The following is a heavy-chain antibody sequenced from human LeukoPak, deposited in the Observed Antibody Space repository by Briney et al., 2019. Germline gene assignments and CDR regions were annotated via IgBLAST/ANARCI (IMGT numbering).Heavy chain of an antibody. D-gene: IGHD3-22*01. J-gene: IGHJ4*02. V-gene: IGHV3-23*01. Sequence: GGSLRLSCAASGFTFSNTGMTWVRQAPGKGLEWVSTITFSGLGLYYADSVKGRFTISRDNSKNTLYLQMNSLRAEDTAVYYCAREGTYTSGYDFDYWGQGTLVTVSS. CDR3: AREGTYTSGYDFDY. CDR2: ITFSGLGL. CDR1: GFTFSNTG.